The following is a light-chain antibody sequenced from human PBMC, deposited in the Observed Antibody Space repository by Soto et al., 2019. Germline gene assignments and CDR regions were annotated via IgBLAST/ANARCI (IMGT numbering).Light chain of an antibody. Sequence: EIVMTQSPASLSVPPGERATLSCRASQSVSSNLAWYQQKPGQAPRLLIYGASTRATGIPARFSGSGSGTEFTLTISSLQSEDFAVYYCQQYNSWPRAFGQGTKVEIK. V-gene: IGKV3-15*01. CDR2: GAS. CDR3: QQYNSWPRA. J-gene: IGKJ1*01. CDR1: QSVSSN.